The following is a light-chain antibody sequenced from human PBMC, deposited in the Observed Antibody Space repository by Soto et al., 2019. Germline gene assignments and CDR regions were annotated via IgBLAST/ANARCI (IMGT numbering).Light chain of an antibody. CDR1: SSNIGSNT. CDR2: SNN. Sequence: QSVLTQPPSASGTPGQRVTISCSGSSSNIGSNTVNWYQQLPGTAPKLLIYSNNQRPSGVPDRFSGSKSGTSASLAISGLQSEDEADCYCAAWDDSLNGFYVFGTGTKVTGL. J-gene: IGLJ1*01. V-gene: IGLV1-44*01. CDR3: AAWDDSLNGFYV.